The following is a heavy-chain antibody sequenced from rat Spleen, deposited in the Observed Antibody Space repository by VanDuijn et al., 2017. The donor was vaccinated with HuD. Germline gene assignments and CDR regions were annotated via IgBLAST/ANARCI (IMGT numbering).Heavy chain of an antibody. V-gene: IGHV5-22*01. CDR3: VRLYNNHGYWYFDF. D-gene: IGHD1-5*01. J-gene: IGHJ1*01. Sequence: EVQLVESGGGLVQPGRSMKLSCAASGFTFSDYYMAWVRQAPTKGLEWVATISYDGSSTYYRDSVKGRFTISRDDGENPLYLQMNSLRSEDTATYYCVRLYNNHGYWYFDFWGPGTMVTVSS. CDR1: GFTFSDYY. CDR2: ISYDGSST.